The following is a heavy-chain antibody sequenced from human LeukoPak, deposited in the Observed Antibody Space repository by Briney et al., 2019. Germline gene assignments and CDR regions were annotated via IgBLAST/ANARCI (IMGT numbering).Heavy chain of an antibody. D-gene: IGHD3-22*01. Sequence: ASVKVSCKASGYTFTGYYMHWVRQAPGQGLEWMGWINPNSGGTNYAQKFQGRVTMTRDTSISTAYMELSRLRSDDTAVYYCARAQNCYDSSGYSFDYWGQGTLVTVSS. CDR3: ARAQNCYDSSGYSFDY. V-gene: IGHV1-2*02. J-gene: IGHJ4*02. CDR2: INPNSGGT. CDR1: GYTFTGYY.